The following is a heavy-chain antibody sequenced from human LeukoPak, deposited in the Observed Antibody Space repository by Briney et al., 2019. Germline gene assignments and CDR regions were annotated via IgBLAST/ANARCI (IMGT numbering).Heavy chain of an antibody. CDR3: ARKDGDY. V-gene: IGHV4-4*07. CDR1: GASISAFH. J-gene: IGHJ4*02. Sequence: SETLSLTCTVSGASISAFHWTWFRQPAGKGLEWIGLIYSSGSTLFNPSLKSRVAMSVDLTKNQLSLKLTSVTAADTAMYYCARKDGDYWGRGTLVTISS. CDR2: IYSSGST.